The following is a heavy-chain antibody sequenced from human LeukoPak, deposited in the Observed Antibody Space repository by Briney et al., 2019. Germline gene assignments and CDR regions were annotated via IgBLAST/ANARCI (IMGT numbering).Heavy chain of an antibody. D-gene: IGHD3-3*01. J-gene: IGHJ3*01. CDR3: ARGSSIFGVVIMKTDAFDV. CDR2: IGSASSYV. Sequence: GGSLRLSCAASGITFKNYNMNWVRQAPGKGLEWVAFIGSASSYVFYADSVKGRFTISRDNAKNSLYLQMSSLRAEDTAVYYCARGSSIFGVVIMKTDAFDVWGQGTMVTVSS. V-gene: IGHV3-21*01. CDR1: GITFKNYN.